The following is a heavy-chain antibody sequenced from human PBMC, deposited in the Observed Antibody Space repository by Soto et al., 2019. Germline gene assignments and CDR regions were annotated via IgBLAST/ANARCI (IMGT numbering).Heavy chain of an antibody. CDR2: VYYTGST. CDR3: ARSVAVPGAHIDY. D-gene: IGHD6-19*01. CDR1: GGSISGSY. J-gene: IGHJ4*02. Sequence: ETLSLTCSVSGGSISGSYWSWIRQSPGKGLEWLGYVYYTGSTNYSPSLRSRVSISVDTSKNEFSLRLSSVTAADTAVYFCARSVAVPGAHIDYWGQGKQVTVSS. V-gene: IGHV4-59*01.